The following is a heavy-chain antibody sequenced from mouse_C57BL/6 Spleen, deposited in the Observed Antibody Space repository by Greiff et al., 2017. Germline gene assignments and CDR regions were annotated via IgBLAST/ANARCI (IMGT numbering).Heavy chain of an antibody. J-gene: IGHJ2*01. D-gene: IGHD1-1*01. V-gene: IGHV1-53*01. CDR2: INPCNGGT. Sequence: QVQLQQPGTELVKPGASVKLSCKASGYTFTSYWMHWVKQRPGQGLEWIGNINPCNGGTNYNEKFKSKATLTVDKSSSTAYMQLSSLTSEDSAGYNWARSNYGSRPDFWCWGHGATLT. CDR1: GYTFTSYW. CDR3: ARSNYGSRPDFWC.